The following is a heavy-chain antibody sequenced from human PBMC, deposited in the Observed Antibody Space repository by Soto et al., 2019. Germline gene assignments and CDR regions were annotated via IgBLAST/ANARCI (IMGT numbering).Heavy chain of an antibody. D-gene: IGHD3-22*01. V-gene: IGHV4-31*03. CDR1: GGSISSGGYF. Sequence: PQTLSLTCTVSGGSISSGGYFWSWIRQHPGKGLGWIGYIYYSGSTYYHPSPKSRVTISVDTVKNQFSLKLSSVSAADTAVYCCGRTNTVDYYDSSGYSGHDAFDIWGQGKTVTVS. J-gene: IGHJ3*02. CDR3: GRTNTVDYYDSSGYSGHDAFDI. CDR2: IYYSGST.